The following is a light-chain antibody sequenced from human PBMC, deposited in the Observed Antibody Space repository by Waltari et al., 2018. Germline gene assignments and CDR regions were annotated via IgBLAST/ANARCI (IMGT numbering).Light chain of an antibody. CDR2: KAS. J-gene: IGKJ1*01. CDR1: QSIVVW. V-gene: IGKV1-5*03. Sequence: DIQVTQSPSTLSASAPDRVTITCRASQSIVVWLAWYQQKPGKAPRLLIYKASYLESGVPSRFSGSGSGTEFTLTISSLQADDFATYYCLQYNSYPWTFGQGTKVEIK. CDR3: LQYNSYPWT.